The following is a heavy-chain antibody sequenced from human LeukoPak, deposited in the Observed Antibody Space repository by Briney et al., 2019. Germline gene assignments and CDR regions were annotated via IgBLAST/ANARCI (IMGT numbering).Heavy chain of an antibody. D-gene: IGHD3-22*01. CDR2: IRYDRSNK. V-gene: IGHV3-30*02. Sequence: PGGSLRLSCAASGFTFSSYGMHWVRQAPGKGLEWVAFIRYDRSNKYYVDSVKGRFTISRDNSKNTLSLQMNSLRAEATAVYYCASDTGFYDSSGYYPFDYWGQGTLVTVSS. CDR3: ASDTGFYDSSGYYPFDY. J-gene: IGHJ4*02. CDR1: GFTFSSYG.